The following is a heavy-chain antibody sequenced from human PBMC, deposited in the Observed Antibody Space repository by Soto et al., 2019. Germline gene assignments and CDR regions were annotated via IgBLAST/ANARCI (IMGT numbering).Heavy chain of an antibody. CDR1: GDSISSYY. CDR3: ALRSMAVVPEY. D-gene: IGHD3-22*01. J-gene: IGHJ4*02. Sequence: QVQLQESGPGLVKPSETLSLTCAVSGDSISSYYCMWIRQPPGKGLESVGYLYYGRSANYNPSLKSRVTLSVDTSRNQCSLTLSSMTAADTAVYYCALRSMAVVPEYWGQGTLVTVSS. CDR2: LYYGRSA. V-gene: IGHV4-59*01.